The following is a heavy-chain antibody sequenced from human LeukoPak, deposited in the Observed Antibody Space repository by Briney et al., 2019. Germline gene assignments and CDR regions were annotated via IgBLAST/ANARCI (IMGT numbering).Heavy chain of an antibody. J-gene: IGHJ3*02. CDR2: IYYSGST. CDR3: ARAPGSRYPIDAFDI. CDR1: GGSISSYY. Sequence: SETLSLTCTVSGGSISSYYWSWIRQPPGKGLEWIGYIYYSGSTNYNPSLKSRVTISVDTSKNQFSLKLSSVTAADTAVYYCARAPGSRYPIDAFDIWGQGTMVTVSP. D-gene: IGHD1-26*01. V-gene: IGHV4-59*01.